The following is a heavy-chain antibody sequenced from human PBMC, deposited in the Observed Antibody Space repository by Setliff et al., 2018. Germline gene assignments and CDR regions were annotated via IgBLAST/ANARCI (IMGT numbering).Heavy chain of an antibody. D-gene: IGHD2-2*01. CDR2: INHTGST. J-gene: IGHJ5*02. CDR3: ARGCCSSPSCFFAGWFDP. CDR1: GGSFSGYY. Sequence: NPSETLSLTCAVYGGSFSGYYWSWIRQPPGKGLEWIGEINHTGSTNYSPSLKSRVTISVDTSKNQFSLKLTSVTAADTAVYYCARGCCSSPSCFFAGWFDPWGQGTLVTVSS. V-gene: IGHV4-34*01.